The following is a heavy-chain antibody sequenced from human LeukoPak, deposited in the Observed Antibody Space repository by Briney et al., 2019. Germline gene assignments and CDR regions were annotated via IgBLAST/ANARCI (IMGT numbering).Heavy chain of an antibody. D-gene: IGHD5-12*01. V-gene: IGHV3-30-3*01. CDR3: ARGRNIVATSGYFDY. CDR1: GFTFSSYA. J-gene: IGHJ4*02. CDR2: ISYDGTNT. Sequence: GGSLRLSCAASGFTFSSYAMHWVRQAPGKGLEWVATISYDGTNTYYADSVKGRFTISRDNSKNTLYLQMNSLRAEDTAVYYCARGRNIVATSGYFDYWGQGTLVTVSS.